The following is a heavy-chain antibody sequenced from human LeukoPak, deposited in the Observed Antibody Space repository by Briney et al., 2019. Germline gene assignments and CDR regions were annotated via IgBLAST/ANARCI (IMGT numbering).Heavy chain of an antibody. CDR1: GFTFSTYS. D-gene: IGHD3-22*01. V-gene: IGHV3-48*04. CDR3: ARGYYYYMDV. Sequence: GGSLRLSCAASGFTFSTYSMNWVRQAPGKGLEWVSYISSSSSTIYYADSVKGRFTISRDNAKNSLYLQMNSLRVEDTAVYYCARGYYYYMDVWGKGTTVTVSS. CDR2: ISSSSSTI. J-gene: IGHJ6*03.